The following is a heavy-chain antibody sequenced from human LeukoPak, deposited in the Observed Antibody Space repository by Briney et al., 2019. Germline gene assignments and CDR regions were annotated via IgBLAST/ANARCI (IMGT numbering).Heavy chain of an antibody. Sequence: SETLSLTCTVSGASIRTGLYYWSWIRQSPGKGLEWIGYIYSSGDTYYNPSLEGRLTISVDTANNQCSLKLSSVTAADTAVYYCARLTTVTMMFDYWGQGTLVTVSS. V-gene: IGHV4-30-4*08. CDR3: ARLTTVTMMFDY. D-gene: IGHD4-17*01. J-gene: IGHJ4*02. CDR1: GASIRTGLYY. CDR2: IYSSGDT.